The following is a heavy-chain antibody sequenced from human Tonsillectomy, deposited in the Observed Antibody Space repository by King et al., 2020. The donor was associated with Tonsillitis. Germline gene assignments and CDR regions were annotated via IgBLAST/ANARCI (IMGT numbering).Heavy chain of an antibody. CDR3: AKGNPPDY. J-gene: IGHJ4*02. V-gene: IGHV3-30*18. CDR1: GFTFSSYG. CDR2: ISFDGSNK. D-gene: IGHD1-14*01. Sequence: VQLVESGGGVVQPGRSLRLSCAASGFTFSSYGMHWVRPAPGKGLEWVAVISFDGSNKYYADSGKGRFTISRDNSKNTLYLQMNSLRAEDTAVYYCAKGNPPDYWGQGTLVTVSS.